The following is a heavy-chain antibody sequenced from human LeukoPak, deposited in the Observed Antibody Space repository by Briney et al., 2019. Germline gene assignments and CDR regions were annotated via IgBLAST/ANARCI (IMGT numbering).Heavy chain of an antibody. CDR3: ARNLDTFYYDTSGGAFDI. CDR1: GGSINSGGYY. CDR2: IYYSGSP. Sequence: SQTLSLTCTVSGGSINSGGYYWNWIRQLPGEGLEWIGYIYYSGSPYYNPALKSRLTISIDTSKNRFSLRLSSVTAADTAVYYCARNLDTFYYDTSGGAFDIWGQGTMVTVSS. J-gene: IGHJ3*02. V-gene: IGHV4-31*03. D-gene: IGHD3-22*01.